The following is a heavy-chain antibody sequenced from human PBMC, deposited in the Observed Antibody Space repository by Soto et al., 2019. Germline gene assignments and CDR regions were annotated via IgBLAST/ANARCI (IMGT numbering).Heavy chain of an antibody. CDR1: GGSISSYY. CDR2: IYYSGST. D-gene: IGHD4-17*01. V-gene: IGHV4-59*08. Sequence: QVQLQESGPGLVKPSETLSLTCTVSGGSISSYYWSWIRQPPGKGLEWIGYIYYSGSTNYNPSLKTRVTISVATPKNQLSLKLSSVTAADTAVYYCARRYGYYFDYWGQGTLVTVSS. CDR3: ARRYGYYFDY. J-gene: IGHJ4*02.